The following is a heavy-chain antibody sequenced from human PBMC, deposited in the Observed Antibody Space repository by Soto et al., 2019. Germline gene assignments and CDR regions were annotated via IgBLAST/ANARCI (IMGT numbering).Heavy chain of an antibody. CDR1: GGSISSGDYY. CDR3: AREGGQGGFDY. CDR2: IYYSGST. V-gene: IGHV4-30-4*01. Sequence: QVQLQESGPGLVKPSQTLSLTCTVSGGSISSGDYYWSWIRQPPGKGLEWIGYIYYSGSTYYNPSLKRRVTKSVDTSKNQFALKLSSVTAADTAVYYCAREGGQGGFDYWGQGTLVTVSS. J-gene: IGHJ4*02. D-gene: IGHD1-26*01.